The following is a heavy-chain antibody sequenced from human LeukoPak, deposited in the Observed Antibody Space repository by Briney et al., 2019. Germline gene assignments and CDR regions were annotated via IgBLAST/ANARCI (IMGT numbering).Heavy chain of an antibody. V-gene: IGHV5-51*07. J-gene: IGHJ4*02. D-gene: IGHD3-9*01. CDR1: GYSFTSYW. CDR3: ARRGTYYDILTGYRAYYFDY. Sequence: AGESLKISCKGSGYSFTSYWIGWVHQIAREGLEWMGIIYPGDSDTRYSPSFQGQVTISADKSISTAYLQWSSLKASDTAMYYCARRGTYYDILTGYRAYYFDYWGQGTLVTVSS. CDR2: IYPGDSDT.